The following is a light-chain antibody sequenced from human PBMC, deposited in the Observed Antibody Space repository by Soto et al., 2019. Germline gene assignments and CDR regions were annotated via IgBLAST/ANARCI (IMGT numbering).Light chain of an antibody. Sequence: QSALTQPPSASGTPGQRVTISCSGSSSNIGSSAVNWYLQLPGTAPKLLVYGNNRPSGVPDRFSGSKSGTSASLAISGLRSEDEADFYCAAWDDSLNAYVFGTGTKVTVL. CDR2: GNN. V-gene: IGLV1-44*01. CDR1: SSNIGSSA. CDR3: AAWDDSLNAYV. J-gene: IGLJ1*01.